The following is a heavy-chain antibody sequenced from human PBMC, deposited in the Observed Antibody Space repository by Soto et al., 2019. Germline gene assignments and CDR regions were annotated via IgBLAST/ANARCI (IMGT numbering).Heavy chain of an antibody. Sequence: ASVKVSCKASGGSFSNSAFSWVRQAPGQGLGWMGGIIPFFGTTNSAQKFQGRVTITADKSTSTAYMELSSLRSEDTAVYYCAIPFDYDSSGYYPRRYYYGMDVWGQGTTVTVSS. V-gene: IGHV1-69*06. J-gene: IGHJ6*02. D-gene: IGHD3-22*01. CDR1: GGSFSNSA. CDR3: AIPFDYDSSGYYPRRYYYGMDV. CDR2: IIPFFGTT.